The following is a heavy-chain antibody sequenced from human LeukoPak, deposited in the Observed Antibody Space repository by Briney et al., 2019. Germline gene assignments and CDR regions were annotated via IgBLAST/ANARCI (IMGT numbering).Heavy chain of an antibody. CDR1: GFTFSSYA. J-gene: IGHJ4*02. Sequence: GGSLRLSCAASGFTFSSYAMHWVRQAPGKGLEWVAVISYDGSNKYYADSVKGRFTISRDNSKNTLYLQMNSLRAEDTAVYYCARDLTMVRGGPDWGRGTLVTVSS. D-gene: IGHD3-10*01. CDR3: ARDLTMVRGGPD. CDR2: ISYDGSNK. V-gene: IGHV3-30*04.